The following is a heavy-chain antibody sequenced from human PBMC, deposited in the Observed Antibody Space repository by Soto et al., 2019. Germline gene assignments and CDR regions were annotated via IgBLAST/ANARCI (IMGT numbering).Heavy chain of an antibody. CDR1: GVSISSGNW. CDR3: ARLVYDTRLNYMYFDF. V-gene: IGHV4-4*02. Sequence: SETLSLTCAVSGVSISSGNWWTWVRQTPQRGLEYIGEIFHDGTANYYPSFERRVAISVDTSKNQFPLQLTSVTAADTAIYFCARLVYDTRLNYMYFDFWGQGALVTVS. CDR2: IFHDGTA. J-gene: IGHJ4*02. D-gene: IGHD3-10*01.